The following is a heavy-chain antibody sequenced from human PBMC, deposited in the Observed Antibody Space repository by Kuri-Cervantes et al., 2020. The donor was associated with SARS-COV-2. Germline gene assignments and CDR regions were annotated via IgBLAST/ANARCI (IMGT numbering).Heavy chain of an antibody. D-gene: IGHD5-18*01. J-gene: IGHJ6*03. Sequence: GSLRLSCAVSGGSISTTNYYWAWIRQPPGKGPEWIASIYYTGSTSYKPSLKTRATISLDTSKNQFSLKLSSVTAADTAVYYCAGRGHSYGYEGYYYYMDVWGKGTTVTVSS. CDR2: IYYTGST. V-gene: IGHV4-39*07. CDR1: GGSISTTNYY. CDR3: AGRGHSYGYEGYYYYMDV.